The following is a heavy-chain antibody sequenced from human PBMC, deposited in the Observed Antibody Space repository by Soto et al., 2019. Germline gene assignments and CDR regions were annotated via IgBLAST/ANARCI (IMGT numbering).Heavy chain of an antibody. J-gene: IGHJ5*02. CDR1: GSTFSSYG. Sequence: GGSLRLSCAASGSTFSSYGMHWVRQAPGKGLEWVAVISYDGSNKYYADSVKGRFTISRDNSKNTLYLQMNSLRAEDTAVYYCAKDRSGWLQPWGQGTLVTVSS. V-gene: IGHV3-30*18. D-gene: IGHD5-12*01. CDR3: AKDRSGWLQP. CDR2: ISYDGSNK.